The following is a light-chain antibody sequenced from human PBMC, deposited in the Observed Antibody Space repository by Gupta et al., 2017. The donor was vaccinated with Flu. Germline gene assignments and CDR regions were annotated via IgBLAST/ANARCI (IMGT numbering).Light chain of an antibody. V-gene: IGLV2-11*02. J-gene: IGLJ1*01. CDR3: CSSAGRYTFY. CDR2: DVS. Sequence: QSALTQPRSVSGSPGQSVTISCTGTSSDVGRSNYVSWYQQHPGKAPKLKIYDVSKRPSGVPERFSGSKSRNTASLTISGLQPEDEADYYCCSSAGRYTFYFGTGTTVTVL. CDR1: SSDVGRSNY.